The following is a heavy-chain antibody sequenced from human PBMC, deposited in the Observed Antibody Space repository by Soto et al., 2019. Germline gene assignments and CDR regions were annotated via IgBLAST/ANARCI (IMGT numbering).Heavy chain of an antibody. J-gene: IGHJ4*02. D-gene: IGHD1-26*01. V-gene: IGHV1-69*02. Sequence: QVQLVQSGAEVKKPGSSVKVSCKASGGTFSSYTISWVRQAPGQGLEWMGRIIPILGIANYAQKFQGRVTITADKSTSTAFMELSSLRSEDTSVYYCARVTWWEGATDYWGQGTLVTVSS. CDR2: IIPILGIA. CDR1: GGTFSSYT. CDR3: ARVTWWEGATDY.